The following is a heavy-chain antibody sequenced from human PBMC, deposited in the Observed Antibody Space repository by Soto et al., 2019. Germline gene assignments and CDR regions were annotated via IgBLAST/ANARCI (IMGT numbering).Heavy chain of an antibody. CDR2: ITTSSSTI. D-gene: IGHD3-22*01. Sequence: GGSLRLSCAASGFTFSSYSMNWVRQAPGKGLEWVSYITTSSSTIYYADSVKGRFTISRDKSKNTLYFQMNSLRAEDTAVYYCARGAHYYDTTGYYYFGDWGQGTLVTVSS. J-gene: IGHJ4*02. CDR3: ARGAHYYDTTGYYYFGD. V-gene: IGHV3-48*01. CDR1: GFTFSSYS.